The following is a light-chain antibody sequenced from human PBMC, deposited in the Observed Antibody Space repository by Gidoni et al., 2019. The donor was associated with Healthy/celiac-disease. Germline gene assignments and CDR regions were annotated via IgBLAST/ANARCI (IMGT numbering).Light chain of an antibody. CDR3: QQRSNPIT. Sequence: EIVLTQSPATLSLSPGERATPSCRASQSVSSYLAWYQQKPGQAPRLLIYDASNRATGIPARFSGSGSGTDFTLTISSLEPEDFAVYYCQQRSNPITFGQXTRLEIK. CDR2: DAS. V-gene: IGKV3-11*01. CDR1: QSVSSY. J-gene: IGKJ5*01.